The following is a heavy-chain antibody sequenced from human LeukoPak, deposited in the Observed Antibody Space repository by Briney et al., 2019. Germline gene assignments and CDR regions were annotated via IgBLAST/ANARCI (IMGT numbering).Heavy chain of an antibody. J-gene: IGHJ5*02. CDR2: INHSGST. CDR1: GGSFSGYY. CDR3: ARGSSSWYNWFDP. Sequence: SETLSLTCAVYGGSFSGYYWSWIRQPPGKGLEWIGEINHSGSTNYNPSLKSRVTISVDTSKNQFSLKLSSVTAADTAVYYCARGSSSWYNWFDPWGQGTLVTVSS. D-gene: IGHD6-13*01. V-gene: IGHV4-34*01.